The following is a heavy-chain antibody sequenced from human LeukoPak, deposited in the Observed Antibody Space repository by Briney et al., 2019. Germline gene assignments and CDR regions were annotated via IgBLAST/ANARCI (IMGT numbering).Heavy chain of an antibody. Sequence: PSETLSLTCTVSGGSISSYYCCWIRHPPRQGQERMGNIYYSDSTNSNPSLTLRVPITVDTYKNQISLKLSSVTAADRAVYYCARLSAYYYVWGSHRGVFDYWGQGTLVTVSS. CDR2: IYYSDST. D-gene: IGHD3-16*02. CDR3: ARLSAYYYVWGSHRGVFDY. CDR1: GGSISSYY. J-gene: IGHJ4*02. V-gene: IGHV4-59*08.